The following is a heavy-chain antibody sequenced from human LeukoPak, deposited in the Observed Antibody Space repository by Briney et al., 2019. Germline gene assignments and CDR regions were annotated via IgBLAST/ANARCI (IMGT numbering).Heavy chain of an antibody. V-gene: IGHV1-69*04. J-gene: IGHJ4*02. CDR2: IIPILGIA. Sequence: GASVKVSCKASGGTFSSYAISWVRQAPGQGLEWMGRIIPILGIANYAQKFQGRVTITADKSTSTAYMELSSLRSEDTAVYYCARAGELGSSSHFDYWGQGTLVTVSP. CDR3: ARAGELGSSSHFDY. D-gene: IGHD6-13*01. CDR1: GGTFSSYA.